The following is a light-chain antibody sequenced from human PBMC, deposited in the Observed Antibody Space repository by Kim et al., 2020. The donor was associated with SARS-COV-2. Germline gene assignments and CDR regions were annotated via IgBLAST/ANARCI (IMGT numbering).Light chain of an antibody. CDR3: QKCDSAPRT. Sequence: DIQMTQSPSSLSASVGDRVTITCRASQDGSNYVAWFQLKPGKAPKLLIYAASALQPGVPSRFSGSGSGTDFTLTVTSLQPEDVATYYCQKCDSAPRTFGQGTKVEIK. CDR2: AAS. V-gene: IGKV1-27*01. J-gene: IGKJ1*01. CDR1: QDGSNY.